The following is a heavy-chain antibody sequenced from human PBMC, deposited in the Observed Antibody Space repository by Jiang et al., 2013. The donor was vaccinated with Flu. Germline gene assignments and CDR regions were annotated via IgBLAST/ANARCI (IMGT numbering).Heavy chain of an antibody. Sequence: ESGGVVVQPGGSLRLSCAASGFTFDDYTMHWVRQAPGKGLEWVSLISWDGGSTYYADSVKGRFTISRDNSKNSLYLQMNSLRTEDTALYYCAKDSGRITMVRGVTRYGMDVWGQGTTVTVSS. V-gene: IGHV3-43*01. CDR3: AKDSGRITMVRGVTRYGMDV. J-gene: IGHJ6*02. D-gene: IGHD3-10*01. CDR2: ISWDGGST. CDR1: GFTFDDYT.